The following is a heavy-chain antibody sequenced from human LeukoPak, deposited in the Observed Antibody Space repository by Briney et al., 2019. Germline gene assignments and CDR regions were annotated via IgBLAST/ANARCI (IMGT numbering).Heavy chain of an antibody. CDR3: AKDHVTSSSWFPDY. V-gene: IGHV3-30*18. CDR2: ISYDGINK. J-gene: IGHJ4*02. Sequence: GGSLRLSCAPSGFNFSTYGMHWVRQAPGKGLEGVAGISYDGINKYYADSVKGRFTISRDNSKNMLYLQMSSLRAEDTAVYYCAKDHVTSSSWFPDYWGQGTLVTVSS. D-gene: IGHD6-13*01. CDR1: GFNFSTYG.